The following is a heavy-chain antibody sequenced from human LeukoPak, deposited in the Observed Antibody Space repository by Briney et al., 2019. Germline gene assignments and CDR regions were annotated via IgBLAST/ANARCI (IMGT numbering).Heavy chain of an antibody. CDR3: AREGGPYRPLDY. Sequence: SETLSLTCGVTGGSITNTNYWTWVRQPPGKGLEWIGEVNLQGSTNYNPSLMGRVAISVDTSENHISLQLTSVTAADTAVYYCAREGGPYRPLDYSGQGTLVTVSS. V-gene: IGHV4-4*02. CDR1: GGSITNTNY. CDR2: VNLQGST. J-gene: IGHJ4*02.